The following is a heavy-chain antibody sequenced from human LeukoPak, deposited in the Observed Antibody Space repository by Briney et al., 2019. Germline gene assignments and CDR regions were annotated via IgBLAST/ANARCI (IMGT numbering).Heavy chain of an antibody. J-gene: IGHJ4*02. V-gene: IGHV3-23*01. CDR3: AKYLYYDFWSGTGDYGY. CDR1: GFTFSSYA. D-gene: IGHD3-3*01. CDR2: ISGTGGGT. Sequence: PGGSLRLSCAASGFTFSSYAMSWVRQAPGKGLEWVSTISGTGGGTYYADSVEGQFTISRDNSKNTLYLQMNSLRAEDTAVYYCAKYLYYDFWSGTGDYGYWGQGTLVTVSS.